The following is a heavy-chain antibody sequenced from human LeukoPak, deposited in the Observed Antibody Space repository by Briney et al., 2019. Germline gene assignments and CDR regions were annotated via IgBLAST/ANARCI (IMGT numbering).Heavy chain of an antibody. CDR3: ARSPVYDSSGYYNWYFDL. J-gene: IGHJ2*01. Sequence: ASVTVSFMASGGTFISYAISWVRQAPGQGGEWMGGIIPIFGTANYAQKFQGRVTITTDEYTRKAYMEVSNLRSEDTAVYYCARSPVYDSSGYYNWYFDLWGRGTLVTVSS. CDR2: IIPIFGTA. V-gene: IGHV1-69*05. D-gene: IGHD3-22*01. CDR1: GGTFISYA.